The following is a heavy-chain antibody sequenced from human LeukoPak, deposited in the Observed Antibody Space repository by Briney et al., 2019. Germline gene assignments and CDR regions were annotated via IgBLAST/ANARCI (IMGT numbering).Heavy chain of an antibody. CDR2: INHSGST. CDR3: ARGGGRWLQFRNWFDP. J-gene: IGHJ5*02. CDR1: GGSFSGYY. D-gene: IGHD5-24*01. Sequence: SETLSLTCAVYGGSFSGYYWSWIRQPPGKGLEWIGEINHSGSTNYNPSLKSRVTISVDTPKNQFSLKLSSVTAADTAAYYCARGGGRWLQFRNWFDPWGQGTLVTVSS. V-gene: IGHV4-34*01.